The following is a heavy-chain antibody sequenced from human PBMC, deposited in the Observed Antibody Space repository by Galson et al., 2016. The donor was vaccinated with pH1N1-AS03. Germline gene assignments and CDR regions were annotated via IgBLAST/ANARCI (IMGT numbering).Heavy chain of an antibody. CDR3: ARGQGYNSGYFDTDY. Sequence: SLRLSCAASGFTFSSYGMHWVRQTPGKGLEWVAVIWYDGSNKYYADSVKGRFTISRDNSKNTLYPQMSSLRAEDTAVYYCARGQGYNSGYFDTDYWGRGTLVTVSS. V-gene: IGHV3-33*01. D-gene: IGHD3-22*01. CDR2: IWYDGSNK. CDR1: GFTFSSYG. J-gene: IGHJ4*02.